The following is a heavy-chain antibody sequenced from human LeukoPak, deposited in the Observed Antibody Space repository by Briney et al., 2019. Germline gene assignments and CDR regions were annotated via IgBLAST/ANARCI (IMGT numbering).Heavy chain of an antibody. CDR1: GGSISSYY. D-gene: IGHD6-13*01. J-gene: IGHJ3*02. CDR2: IYYSGST. V-gene: IGHV4-59*08. CDR3: ARPRIAAAHDASDI. Sequence: SETLSLTCTVSGGSISSYYWSWIRQPPGKGLEWIGYIYYSGSTNYNPSLKSRATISVDTSKNQFSLKLSSVTAADTAVYYCARPRIAAAHDASDIWGQGTMVTVSS.